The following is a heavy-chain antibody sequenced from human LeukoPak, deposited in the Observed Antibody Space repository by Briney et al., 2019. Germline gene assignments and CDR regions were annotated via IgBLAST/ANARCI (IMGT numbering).Heavy chain of an antibody. V-gene: IGHV1-18*01. CDR3: AREYGSGSYTGIDY. Sequence: ASVKVSCKASGYTLINYGITWVRQAPGQGLEWMGCISAYNSAYNGNTHYAQKLQGRVTMTTDTSANTGYMELRSLRSEDTAVYYCAREYGSGSYTGIDYWGQGTLVTVSS. CDR1: GYTLINYG. D-gene: IGHD3-10*01. J-gene: IGHJ4*02. CDR2: ISAYNSAYNGNT.